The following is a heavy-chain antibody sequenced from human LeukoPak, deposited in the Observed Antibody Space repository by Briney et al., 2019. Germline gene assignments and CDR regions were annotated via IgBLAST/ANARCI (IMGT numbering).Heavy chain of an antibody. CDR2: INGVGGNT. J-gene: IGHJ2*01. CDR3: AREGYCSGGSCSDWYFDL. CDR1: RFTFSSYA. Sequence: PGGSLRLSCAASRFTFSSYAMSWVRQAPGKGLEWVSTINGVGGNTYYADPVKGRFTISRDNSKNMLYLQMNSLRAEDTAIHYCAREGYCSGGSCSDWYFDLWGRGTLVTVSS. D-gene: IGHD2-15*01. V-gene: IGHV3-23*01.